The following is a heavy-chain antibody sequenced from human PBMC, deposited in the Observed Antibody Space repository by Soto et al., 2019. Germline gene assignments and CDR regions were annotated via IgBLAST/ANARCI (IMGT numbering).Heavy chain of an antibody. CDR2: IYSGGST. V-gene: IGHV3-66*01. CDR3: ARGLYSGWHYFDY. CDR1: GFTVSSNY. J-gene: IGHJ4*02. D-gene: IGHD5-12*01. Sequence: EVQLVESGGGLVQPGGSLRLSCAASGFTVSSNYMSWVRQAPGKGLEWVSVIYSGGSTYYADSVKGRFTISRDNSKNTLDLQMNSLRAEDTAVYYCARGLYSGWHYFDYWGQGTLVTVSS.